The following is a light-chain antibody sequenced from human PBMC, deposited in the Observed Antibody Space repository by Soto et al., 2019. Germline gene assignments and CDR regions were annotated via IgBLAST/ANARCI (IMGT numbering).Light chain of an antibody. J-gene: IGLJ2*01. CDR3: GTWDSNLSSVL. CDR1: SSDVGDNDF. CDR2: EVN. V-gene: IGLV2-14*01. Sequence: QSALTQPASMSGSPGQSITISCTGTSSDVGDNDFVSWYRHHPGKAPRLVIYEVNKRPSGISNRFSGSKSGNTASLTISGLQADDEAEYYCGTWDSNLSSVLFGGGTQLTVL.